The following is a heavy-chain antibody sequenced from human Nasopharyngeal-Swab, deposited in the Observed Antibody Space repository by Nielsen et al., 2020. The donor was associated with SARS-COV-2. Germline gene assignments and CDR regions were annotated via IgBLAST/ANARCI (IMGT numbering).Heavy chain of an antibody. CDR3: ARGRGSSPSRVYYYCMDV. D-gene: IGHD6-6*01. Sequence: WIRQPPGKGLEWIGEINHSGSTNYNPSLKSRVTISVDTSKNQFSLKLSSVTAADTAVYYCARGRGSSPSRVYYYCMDVWGKGTTVTVSS. V-gene: IGHV4-34*01. CDR2: INHSGST. J-gene: IGHJ6*03.